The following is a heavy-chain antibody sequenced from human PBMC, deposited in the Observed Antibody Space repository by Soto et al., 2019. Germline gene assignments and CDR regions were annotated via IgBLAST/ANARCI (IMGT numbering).Heavy chain of an antibody. V-gene: IGHV3-23*01. CDR3: ASPPGGARFYYGMDV. Sequence: LRLSCAASGFTFSSYAMNWVRQAPGKGLEWVSAISGSDGSTYYADSVKGRFTLSRDNSKNTLYLQMNSLRAEDTAVYYCASPPGGARFYYGMDVWGQGTTVTVSS. CDR1: GFTFSSYA. CDR2: ISGSDGST. D-gene: IGHD3-10*01. J-gene: IGHJ6*02.